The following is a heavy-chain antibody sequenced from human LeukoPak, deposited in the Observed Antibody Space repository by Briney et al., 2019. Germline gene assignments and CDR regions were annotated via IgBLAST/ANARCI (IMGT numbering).Heavy chain of an antibody. J-gene: IGHJ5*02. Sequence: SETLSLTCAVYGGSFSGYYWSWIRQPPGKGLEWIGEINHSGSTNYNPSLKSRVTISVDTSKNQFSLKLSSVTAADTAVYYCAREAYCSSTSCYYHPGKSNWFDPWGQGTLVTVSP. V-gene: IGHV4-34*01. CDR1: GGSFSGYY. CDR2: INHSGST. CDR3: AREAYCSSTSCYYHPGKSNWFDP. D-gene: IGHD2-2*01.